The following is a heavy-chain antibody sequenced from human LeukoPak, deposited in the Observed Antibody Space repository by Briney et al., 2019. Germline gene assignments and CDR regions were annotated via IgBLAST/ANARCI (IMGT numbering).Heavy chain of an antibody. CDR3: TIGPFCGVDCYAVDY. Sequence: ASVKVSCKASGGMFSTYAISWVRQAPGQGPEWMGGIIPISTTANYAQKFQGRVTITSDEFTRTAYMEVYSLKCEDTAVYYCTIGPFCGVDCYAVDYWGRGTLVTVSS. CDR2: IIPISTTA. CDR1: GGMFSTYA. D-gene: IGHD2-21*02. V-gene: IGHV1-69*01. J-gene: IGHJ4*02.